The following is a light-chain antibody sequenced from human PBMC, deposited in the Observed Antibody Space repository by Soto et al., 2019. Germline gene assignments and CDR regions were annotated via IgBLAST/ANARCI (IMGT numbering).Light chain of an antibody. CDR2: GAS. Sequence: EIVMTHSPATLSVSPGERATLSCRASQSVSSNLAWYQQKPGQAPRLLIYGASTRATGIPARFSGSGSGTEFTLTISSLQSEDFAVYYCEQYNSWALTFGQGTKVDVK. V-gene: IGKV3-15*01. CDR1: QSVSSN. CDR3: EQYNSWALT. J-gene: IGKJ1*01.